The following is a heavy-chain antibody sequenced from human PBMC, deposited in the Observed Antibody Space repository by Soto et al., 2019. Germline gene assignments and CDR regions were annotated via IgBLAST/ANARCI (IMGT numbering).Heavy chain of an antibody. V-gene: IGHV4-4*02. CDR3: ARGRGYSWQSYFDL. J-gene: IGHJ5*02. Sequence: PSETLSLTCAVSGGSISDSLWWNWVRQPPGKGLEWIGEIYQSGSTHYSPSLKSRVTISIDKSNNLLSLRLTSVTAADTAVYYCARGRGYSWQSYFDLWGLGILVTVSS. CDR2: IYQSGST. D-gene: IGHD6-25*01. CDR1: GGSISDSLW.